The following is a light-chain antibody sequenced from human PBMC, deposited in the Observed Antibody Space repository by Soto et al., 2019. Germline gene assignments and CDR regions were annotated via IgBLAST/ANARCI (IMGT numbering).Light chain of an antibody. CDR3: SSYTSSRTLDVV. CDR1: SSDVGGYNY. J-gene: IGLJ2*01. CDR2: DVS. V-gene: IGLV2-14*01. Sequence: QSVLTQPASVSGSPGQSITISCTGTSSDVGGYNYVSWYQQHPGKAPKLMIYDVSNRPSGVSNRFSGSKSGNTASLTISGLQAEEEDDYYCSSYTSSRTLDVVFGGGTQLTVL.